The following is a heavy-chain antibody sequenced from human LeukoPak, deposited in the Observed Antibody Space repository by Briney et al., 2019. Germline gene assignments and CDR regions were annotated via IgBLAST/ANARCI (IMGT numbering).Heavy chain of an antibody. J-gene: IGHJ4*02. CDR3: ARDLGWSIAAPG. V-gene: IGHV1-69*01. CDR2: IIPIFGTA. D-gene: IGHD6-6*01. CDR1: GGTFSSYA. Sequence: ASVKVSCKASGGTFSSYAISRVRQAPGQGLEWMGGIIPIFGTANYAQKFQGRVTITADESTSTAYMALSSLRSEDTAVYYCARDLGWSIAAPGWGQGTLVTVSS.